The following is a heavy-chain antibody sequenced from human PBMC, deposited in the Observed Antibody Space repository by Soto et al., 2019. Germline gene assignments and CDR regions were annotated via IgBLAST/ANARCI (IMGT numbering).Heavy chain of an antibody. J-gene: IGHJ6*02. CDR1: GYTLTELS. Sequence: ASVKVSCKVSGYTLTELSMHWVRQAPGKGLEWMGGFDPEDGETIYAQKFQGRVTMTEDTSTDTAYMELSSLRSEDTAVYYCATDLVGATAYYSYGMDFWGQGPTVTVSS. D-gene: IGHD1-26*01. CDR3: ATDLVGATAYYSYGMDF. V-gene: IGHV1-24*01. CDR2: FDPEDGET.